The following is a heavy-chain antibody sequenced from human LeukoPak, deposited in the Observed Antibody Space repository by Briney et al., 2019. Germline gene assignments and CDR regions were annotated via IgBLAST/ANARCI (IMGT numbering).Heavy chain of an antibody. CDR2: ISAYNGNT. V-gene: IGHV1-18*01. CDR3: ARDSPHYSYYYGMDV. J-gene: IGHJ6*02. CDR1: GYTFTSYG. Sequence: ASMKVSCKASGYTFTSYGISWVRQAPGQGLEWMGWISAYNGNTNYAQKLQGRVTMTTDTSTSTAYMELRSLRSDDTAVYYCARDSPHYSYYYGMDVWGQGTTVTVSS.